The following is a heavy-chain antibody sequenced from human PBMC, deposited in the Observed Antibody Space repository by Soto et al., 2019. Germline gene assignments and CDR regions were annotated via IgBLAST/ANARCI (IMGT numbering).Heavy chain of an antibody. CDR1: GFSFSDHY. Sequence: EVQVVESGGGLVQPGGSLRLSCVGSGFSFSDHYMDWVRQAPGKGLEWVGRSRNKAKKYTTEYAASVKGRFTVSRDDSKNSLYLQMDSLKIEDTAVYYCARISAAVSNAFDTWGRGTMVTVSS. V-gene: IGHV3-72*01. J-gene: IGHJ3*02. CDR3: ARISAAVSNAFDT. CDR2: SRNKAKKYTT. D-gene: IGHD6-13*01.